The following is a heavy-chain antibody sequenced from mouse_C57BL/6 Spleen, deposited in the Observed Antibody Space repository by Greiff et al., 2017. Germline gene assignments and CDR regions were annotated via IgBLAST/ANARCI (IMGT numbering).Heavy chain of an antibody. D-gene: IGHD4-1*01. CDR2: IYPGSGST. V-gene: IGHV1-55*01. CDR1: GYTFTSYW. J-gene: IGHJ2*01. CDR3: ARSEPGRLDY. Sequence: QVQLQQPGAELVKPGASVKMSCKASGYTFTSYWITWVKQRPGQGLEWIGEIYPGSGSTNYNEKFKSKATLTVDTSSSTAYMQPSSLTSEDSAVYYCARSEPGRLDYWGQGTTLTVTS.